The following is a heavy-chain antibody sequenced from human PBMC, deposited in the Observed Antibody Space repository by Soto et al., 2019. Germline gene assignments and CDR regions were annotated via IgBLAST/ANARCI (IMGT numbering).Heavy chain of an antibody. D-gene: IGHD2-2*01. V-gene: IGHV4-59*12. Sequence: SGFTFSSYAMSWIRQTPGKGAEWIGYFHNRGNPKYSSSLKSRVTISVDTSKNEFSLKLSSVTAADTAVYYCARAKLVPAYWEWFDPWGQGTLVTVSS. J-gene: IGHJ5*02. CDR2: FHNRGNP. CDR3: ARAKLVPAYWEWFDP. CDR1: GFTFSSYA.